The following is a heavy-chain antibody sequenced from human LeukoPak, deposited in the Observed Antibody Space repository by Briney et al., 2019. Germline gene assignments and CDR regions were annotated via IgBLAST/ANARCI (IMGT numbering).Heavy chain of an antibody. D-gene: IGHD6-6*01. V-gene: IGHV1-2*02. CDR2: INPNSGGT. J-gene: IGHJ6*02. Sequence: ASVKVSCKASGYTFTGYYMHWVRQAPGQGLEWMGWINPNSGGTNYAQKFQGRVTMTRDTSISTAYMELSRLRSDDTAVYYCARVYSSSSNYYYGMDVWGQGTTVTVSS. CDR1: GYTFTGYY. CDR3: ARVYSSSSNYYYGMDV.